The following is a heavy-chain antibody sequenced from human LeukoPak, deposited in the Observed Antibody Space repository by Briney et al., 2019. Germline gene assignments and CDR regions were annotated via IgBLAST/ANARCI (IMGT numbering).Heavy chain of an antibody. V-gene: IGHV6-1*01. Sequence: SQTLSLTCALSGDSVSSNSAAWNWIRQSPSRGLEWLGRTYYRSRRYNGYAPSVKSRITINPDTSKNQFSLQLTSVTPEDTAVYYCAVGYGYLLGWGQGILVTVSS. CDR1: GDSVSSNSAA. J-gene: IGHJ4*02. CDR3: AVGYGYLLG. CDR2: TYYRSRRYN. D-gene: IGHD5-18*01.